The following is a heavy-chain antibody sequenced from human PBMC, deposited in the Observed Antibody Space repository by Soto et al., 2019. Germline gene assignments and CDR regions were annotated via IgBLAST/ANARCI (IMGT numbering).Heavy chain of an antibody. CDR2: ISYDGEKK. CDR1: GFNFSSYA. D-gene: IGHD6-13*01. J-gene: IGHJ4*02. Sequence: QAQLVESGGGVVQPGRSLRLSCAASGFNFSSYAMHWVRQAPGKGLEWVAVISYDGEKKYYADSVKGRFTISRDNSKNTLYVEMNSLSAEDTAVYYCAREGQPAAGTTPHNWGQGTLVTVSS. CDR3: AREGQPAAGTTPHN. V-gene: IGHV3-30*04.